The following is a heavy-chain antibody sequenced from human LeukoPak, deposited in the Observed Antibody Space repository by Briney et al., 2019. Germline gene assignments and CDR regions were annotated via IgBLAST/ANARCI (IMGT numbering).Heavy chain of an antibody. J-gene: IGHJ3*01. D-gene: IGHD2/OR15-2a*01. Sequence: GGSLRLSCAASDFSFITYAMSWVRQAPGKGLEWVSTISGGGDATYYADSVKGRFTISRDNAEKSLYLQLNNLTLEDTAVYYCVRSDRETFAFDVWGQGAMVTVSS. CDR2: ISGGGDAT. CDR1: DFSFITYA. CDR3: VRSDRETFAFDV. V-gene: IGHV3-23*01.